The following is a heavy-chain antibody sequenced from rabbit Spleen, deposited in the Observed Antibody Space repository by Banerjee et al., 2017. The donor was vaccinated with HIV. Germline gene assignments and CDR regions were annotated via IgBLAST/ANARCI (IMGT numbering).Heavy chain of an antibody. CDR2: IYTDSSGTT. CDR3: AKWCDVGDGWRFVL. Sequence: EESGGDLVKPEGSLTLTCTASGFSFSSNYWICWVRQAPGKGLEWIGCIYTDSSGTTAYASWAKGRFTISRTSSTTVTLQMTSLTAADTATYFCAKWCDVGDGWRFVLWGPGTLVTVS. V-gene: IGHV1S45*01. J-gene: IGHJ4*01. D-gene: IGHD5-1*01. CDR1: GFSFSSNYW.